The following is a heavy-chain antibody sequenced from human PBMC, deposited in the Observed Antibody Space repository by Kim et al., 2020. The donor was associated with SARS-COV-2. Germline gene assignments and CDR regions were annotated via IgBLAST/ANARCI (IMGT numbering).Heavy chain of an antibody. CDR1: GGSISSSSYY. Sequence: TLSLTCTVSGGSISSSSYYWGWIRQPPGKGLEWIGSIYYSGSTYYNPSLKSRVTISVDTSKNQFSLKLSSVTAADTAVYYCARHKRQWLERSAEYFQHWGQGTLVTVSS. V-gene: IGHV4-39*01. CDR2: IYYSGST. D-gene: IGHD6-19*01. CDR3: ARHKRQWLERSAEYFQH. J-gene: IGHJ1*01.